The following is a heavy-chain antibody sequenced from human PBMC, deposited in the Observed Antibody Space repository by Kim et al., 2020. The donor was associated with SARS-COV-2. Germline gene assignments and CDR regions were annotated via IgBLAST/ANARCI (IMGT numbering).Heavy chain of an antibody. CDR3: ARGYDILTGYYGWFDP. D-gene: IGHD3-9*01. Sequence: STKIRVTMSGDTSKNQFSLKLSSVTAADTAVYYCARGYDILTGYYGWFDPWGQGTLVTVSS. J-gene: IGHJ5*02. V-gene: IGHV4-4*07.